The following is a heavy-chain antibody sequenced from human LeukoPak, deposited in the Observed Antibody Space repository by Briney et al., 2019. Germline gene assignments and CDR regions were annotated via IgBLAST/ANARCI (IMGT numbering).Heavy chain of an antibody. CDR2: IYYRGST. CDR1: GGSFRSYS. V-gene: IGHV4-59*12. Sequence: PETLCLTYTVSGGSFRSYSWSWVREPPRRGLEWIGYIYYRGSTTYNPSIKARLTMSLDRSKNQFSLNLISVTAADTAVYYCAGAYGSGSYRCDYWGQGTLVTVSS. J-gene: IGHJ4*02. D-gene: IGHD3-10*01. CDR3: AGAYGSGSYRCDY.